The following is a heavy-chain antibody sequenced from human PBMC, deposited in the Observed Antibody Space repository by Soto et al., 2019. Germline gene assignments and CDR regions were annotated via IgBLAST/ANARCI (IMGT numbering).Heavy chain of an antibody. CDR1: GGSISSGDYY. CDR2: IYYSGST. V-gene: IGHV4-30-4*01. CDR3: ATTGDYYGSGRIEP. D-gene: IGHD3-10*01. Sequence: SETLSLTCTVSGGSISSGDYYWSWIRQPPGKGLEWIGYIYYSGSTYYNPSLKSRVTISVDTSKNQFSLKLSSVTAADTAVYYCATTGDYYGSGRIEPWGQGTLVTVSS. J-gene: IGHJ5*02.